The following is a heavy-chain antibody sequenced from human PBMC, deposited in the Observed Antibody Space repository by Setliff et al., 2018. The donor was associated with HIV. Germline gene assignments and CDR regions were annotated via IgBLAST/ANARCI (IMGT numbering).Heavy chain of an antibody. Sequence: KPSETLSLTCAVYGTSFSGYYWNWIRQSPGKGLEWIGEVDHSGGTKFNPSLKSRVTISLKTSKNQFSLSLSSVTVADTGLYFCARRAGNYLDYWGQGTLVTSPQ. V-gene: IGHV4-34*01. CDR1: GTSFSGYY. CDR2: VDHSGGT. CDR3: ARRAGNYLDY. J-gene: IGHJ4*02.